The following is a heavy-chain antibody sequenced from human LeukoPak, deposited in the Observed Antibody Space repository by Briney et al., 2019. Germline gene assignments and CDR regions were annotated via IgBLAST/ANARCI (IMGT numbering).Heavy chain of an antibody. D-gene: IGHD3-10*01. J-gene: IGHJ6*02. Sequence: SQTLSLTCTVSGGSISSGDYYWSWIRQPPGKGLEWIGYIYYSGSTYYNPSLKSRVTISVDTSKNQFSLKLSSVTAADTAVYYCARDPWVITMVRGVIPYGMDVWGQGTTVTVSS. V-gene: IGHV4-30-4*01. CDR2: IYYSGST. CDR1: GGSISSGDYY. CDR3: ARDPWVITMVRGVIPYGMDV.